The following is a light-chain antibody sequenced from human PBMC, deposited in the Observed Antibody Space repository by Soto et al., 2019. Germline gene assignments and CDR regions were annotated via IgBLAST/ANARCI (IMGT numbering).Light chain of an antibody. V-gene: IGLV2-14*01. Sequence: QSALTQPASVSGXPXQSXAXSCTXTXXXVGGDYNFVSWYQQHPGKVPKLIIYDVTNRPSGVSNRFSGSKSGNTASLTITGLQAEDEADYYCSSYTRSSTYVFGTGTKVTVL. CDR3: SSYTRSSTYV. CDR1: XXXVGGDYNF. J-gene: IGLJ1*01. CDR2: DVT.